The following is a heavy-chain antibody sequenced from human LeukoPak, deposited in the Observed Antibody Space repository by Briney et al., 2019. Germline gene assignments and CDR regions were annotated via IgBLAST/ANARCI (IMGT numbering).Heavy chain of an antibody. CDR1: GFTFSSHA. V-gene: IGHV3-30*04. D-gene: IGHD5-12*01. Sequence: GGSLRLSCAASGFTFSSHAMHWVCQAPGKGLEWVAVISYDGAKKNYADSVKGRFTISRDNSKNTQYLQMNSLRAEDTAIYYCARSESRGYSGYDYYAFDIWGQGTMVTVSS. J-gene: IGHJ3*02. CDR2: ISYDGAKK. CDR3: ARSESRGYSGYDYYAFDI.